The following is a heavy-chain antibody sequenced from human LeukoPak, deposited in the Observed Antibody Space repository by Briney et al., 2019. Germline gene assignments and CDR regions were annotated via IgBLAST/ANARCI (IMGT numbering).Heavy chain of an antibody. Sequence: SETLSLTCTVSGGSISSGGYYWSWIRQPPGKGLEWIGYIYHSGSTYYNPSLKSRVTISVDRSKNQFSLKLSSVTAADTAVYYCASLTRDGDAFDIWGQGTMVTVSS. J-gene: IGHJ3*02. CDR2: IYHSGST. V-gene: IGHV4-30-2*01. CDR3: ASLTRDGDAFDI. CDR1: GGSISSGGYY. D-gene: IGHD5-24*01.